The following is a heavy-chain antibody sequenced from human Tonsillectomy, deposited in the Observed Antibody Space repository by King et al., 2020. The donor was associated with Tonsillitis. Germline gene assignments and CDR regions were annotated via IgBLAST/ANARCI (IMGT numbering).Heavy chain of an antibody. V-gene: IGHV3-21*01. CDR2: ISSSRSYI. Sequence: VQLVESGGGLAKPGGSLRLSCAASGFIFSTYSMNWVRQAPGKGLEWVSSISSSRSYIYYADSVKGRFTISRDNAKKSLYLHMNSLRAEDTAVYYCARVPTHYDSRGYYRVDYWGQGTLVTVSS. CDR1: GFIFSTYS. CDR3: ARVPTHYDSRGYYRVDY. D-gene: IGHD3-22*01. J-gene: IGHJ4*02.